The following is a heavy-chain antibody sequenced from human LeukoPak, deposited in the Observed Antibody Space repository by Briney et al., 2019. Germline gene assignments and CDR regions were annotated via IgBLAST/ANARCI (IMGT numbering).Heavy chain of an antibody. CDR3: ATRLIFGVVNPNFDY. J-gene: IGHJ4*02. D-gene: IGHD3-3*01. V-gene: IGHV3-48*04. Sequence: GGSLRLSFAASGFTFSSYSMNWVRQAPGKGLEWVSYISSSSSTIYYADSVKGRFTISRDNAKNSLYLQMNSLRAEDTAVYYCATRLIFGVVNPNFDYWGQGTLVTVSS. CDR1: GFTFSSYS. CDR2: ISSSSSTI.